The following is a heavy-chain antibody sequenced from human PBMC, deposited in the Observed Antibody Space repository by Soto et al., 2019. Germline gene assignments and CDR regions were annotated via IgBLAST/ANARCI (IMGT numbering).Heavy chain of an antibody. CDR1: RFTFSSCY. V-gene: IGHV3-21*01. Sequence: PGGSLRLSCAAARFTFSSCYMNWVRLAPGKGLEWVSSIDSSSSYKHYADSVKGRFTISRDNAKNSLYLQMNSLRAEDTAVYYCATISGTTRWDDYWGQGTLVTVSS. CDR3: ATISGTTRWDDY. J-gene: IGHJ4*02. CDR2: IDSSSSYK. D-gene: IGHD1-20*01.